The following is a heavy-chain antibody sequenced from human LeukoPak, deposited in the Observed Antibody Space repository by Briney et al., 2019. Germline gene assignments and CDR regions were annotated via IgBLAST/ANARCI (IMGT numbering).Heavy chain of an antibody. D-gene: IGHD5-12*01. V-gene: IGHV4-59*01. CDR1: GGSISSYY. J-gene: IGHJ4*02. Sequence: SETLSLTCTVSGGSISSYYWSWIRQPPGKGLEWIGYIYYSGSTNYNPSLKSRVTISVDTSKNQFSLKLSSVTAADTAVYYCARGGVATTRAGIFDYWGQGTLVTVSS. CDR2: IYYSGST. CDR3: ARGGVATTRAGIFDY.